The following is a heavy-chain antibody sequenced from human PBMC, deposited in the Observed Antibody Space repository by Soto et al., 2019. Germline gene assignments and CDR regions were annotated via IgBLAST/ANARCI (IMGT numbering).Heavy chain of an antibody. CDR1: GNTFPYVY. V-gene: IGHV1-2*02. CDR3: AVYCSGGSCYPDWFDP. CDR2: ISPHTGGT. Sequence: ASVKVSCKGSGNTFPYVYLHWVRQAPGPGLEWMGWISPHTGGTTYAQKFQGRVTMTRDTSVSTAFMELSRLGSDDTAVYYCAVYCSGGSCYPDWFDPWGQGTLVTVSS. J-gene: IGHJ5*02. D-gene: IGHD2-15*01.